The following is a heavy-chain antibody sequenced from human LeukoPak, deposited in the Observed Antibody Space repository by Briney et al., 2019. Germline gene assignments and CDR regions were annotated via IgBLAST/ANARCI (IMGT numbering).Heavy chain of an antibody. CDR2: ISSSSSTI. CDR3: AKDQGYGDYSDY. Sequence: GGSLRLSCAASGFTFSSYSMNWVRQAPGKGLEWVSYISSSSSTIYYADSVKGRFTISRDNSKNTLYLQMNSLRAEDTAVYYCAKDQGYGDYSDYWGQGTLVTVSS. CDR1: GFTFSSYS. J-gene: IGHJ4*02. V-gene: IGHV3-48*01. D-gene: IGHD4-17*01.